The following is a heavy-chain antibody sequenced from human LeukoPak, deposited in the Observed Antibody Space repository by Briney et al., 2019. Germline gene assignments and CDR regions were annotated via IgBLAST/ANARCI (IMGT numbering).Heavy chain of an antibody. CDR1: GFTVSSNY. CDR3: ASLRRGSLNFDY. Sequence: QPGGSLRLSRAASGFTVSSNYMSWVRQAPGKGLEWVSVIYSGGSTYYADSVKGRFTISRDNSKNTLYLQMNSLRAEDTAVYYCASLRRGSLNFDYWGQGTLVTVSS. CDR2: IYSGGST. J-gene: IGHJ4*02. D-gene: IGHD3-10*01. V-gene: IGHV3-66*01.